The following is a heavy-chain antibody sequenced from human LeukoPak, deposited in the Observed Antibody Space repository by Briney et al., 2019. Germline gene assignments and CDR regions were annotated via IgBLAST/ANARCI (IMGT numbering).Heavy chain of an antibody. V-gene: IGHV4-39*07. CDR1: GGSISSSSYY. D-gene: IGHD4-17*01. CDR3: ARGGYGDYENWFDP. Sequence: SETLSLTCTVSGGSISSSSYYWGWIRQPPGKGLEWIGSIYYSGSTYYNPSLKSRVTISVDTSKNQFSLKLSSVTAADTAVYYCARGGYGDYENWFDPWGQGTLVTVSS. J-gene: IGHJ5*02. CDR2: IYYSGST.